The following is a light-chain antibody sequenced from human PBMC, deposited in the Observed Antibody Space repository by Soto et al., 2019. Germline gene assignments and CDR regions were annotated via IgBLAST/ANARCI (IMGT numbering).Light chain of an antibody. CDR1: SSNIGAGYD. Sequence: QPVLPQPPSVSGAPGQRVTISCTGSSSNIGAGYDVHWYQQLPGTAPKLLIYGNSNRPSGVPDRFSGSKSGTSASLAITGLQAEDEADYYCQSYDSSLSGSGVFGTGTKLTVL. J-gene: IGLJ1*01. V-gene: IGLV1-40*01. CDR3: QSYDSSLSGSGV. CDR2: GNS.